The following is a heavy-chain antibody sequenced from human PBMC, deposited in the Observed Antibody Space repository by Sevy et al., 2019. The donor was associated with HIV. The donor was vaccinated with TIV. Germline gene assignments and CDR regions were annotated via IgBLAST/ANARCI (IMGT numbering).Heavy chain of an antibody. D-gene: IGHD1-26*01. CDR2: ISPDGING. J-gene: IGHJ6*02. Sequence: GGSLRLSCTGSGFSFGYYGIHWVRQAPGKGLDWVALISPDGINGQYADSVKGRFTVSRDNSRNTVYLEMNRLSNEDTAIYFCANAYSGSYSHSYLYALDVWGQGTTVTVSS. V-gene: IGHV3-30*18. CDR3: ANAYSGSYSHSYLYALDV. CDR1: GFSFGYYG.